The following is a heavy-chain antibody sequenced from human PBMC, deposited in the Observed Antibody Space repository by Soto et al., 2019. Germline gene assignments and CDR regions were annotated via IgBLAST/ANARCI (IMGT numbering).Heavy chain of an antibody. Sequence: EVQLVESGGGLVTPGGSLRLSCAVSGLTFSTYSMNWVRQAPGKGLEWVSSISSSGSSIYYADSVKGRFTISRDNAKNSLYLQINSLRDEDTAVYYCARDGLHCSSTNCYFDYWGQGTLVTVSS. D-gene: IGHD2-2*01. J-gene: IGHJ4*02. V-gene: IGHV3-21*01. CDR3: ARDGLHCSSTNCYFDY. CDR2: ISSSGSSI. CDR1: GLTFSTYS.